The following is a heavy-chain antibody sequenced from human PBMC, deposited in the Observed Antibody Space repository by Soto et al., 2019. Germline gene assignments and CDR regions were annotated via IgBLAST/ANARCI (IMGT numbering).Heavy chain of an antibody. CDR2: INHSGST. J-gene: IGHJ5*02. V-gene: IGHV4-34*01. CDR3: ARGRLGEFRLDLDP. CDR1: GGSFSGYY. D-gene: IGHD3-10*01. Sequence: QVQLQQWGAGLLKPSETLSLTCAVYGGSFSGYYWSWIRQPPGKGLEWIGEINHSGSTNYNPSLKSRVTISVDTSKNQFSLKLSSVTAADTAVYYCARGRLGEFRLDLDPWGQGTLVTVSS.